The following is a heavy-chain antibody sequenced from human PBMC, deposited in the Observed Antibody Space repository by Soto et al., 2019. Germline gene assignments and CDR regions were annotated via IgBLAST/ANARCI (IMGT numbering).Heavy chain of an antibody. J-gene: IGHJ6*02. Sequence: EVQVVESGGDLVQPGGSLRLSCAASGFTVSSDYMNWVRQAPGKGLEWVSVIYSGGGRYYADSVKGRFTISRDNSKNMVYLQMNSLRAEDTAVYSCARDPGDRNGMIVWGQGTTVTVSS. CDR1: GFTVSSDY. CDR2: IYSGGGR. V-gene: IGHV3-66*01. CDR3: ARDPGDRNGMIV. D-gene: IGHD1-26*01.